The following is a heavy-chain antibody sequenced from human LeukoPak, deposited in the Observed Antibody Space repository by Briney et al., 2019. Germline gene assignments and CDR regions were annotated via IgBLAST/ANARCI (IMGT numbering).Heavy chain of an antibody. CDR1: GGSISSSSYY. D-gene: IGHD6-13*01. CDR2: IYYSGST. V-gene: IGHV4-39*07. CDR3: ASGVIAAAGRDYYYYMDV. Sequence: SETLSLTCTVSGGSISSSSYYWGWIRQPPGKGLEWIGSIYYSGSTYYNPSLKSRVTISVDTSKNQFSLKLSSVTAADTAVYYCASGVIAAAGRDYYYYMDVWGKGTTVTISS. J-gene: IGHJ6*03.